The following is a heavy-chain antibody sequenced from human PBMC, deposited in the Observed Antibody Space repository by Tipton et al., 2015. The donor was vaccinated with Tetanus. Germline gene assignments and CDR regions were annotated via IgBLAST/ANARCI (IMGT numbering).Heavy chain of an antibody. CDR1: GGSISNYNYY. CDR3: ARQLGNYKGRYHCDD. J-gene: IGHJ4*02. CDR2: IYYGGAT. D-gene: IGHD7-27*01. V-gene: IGHV4-39*01. Sequence: TLSLTCTVSGGSISNYNYYWGWVRQTPGKGLEWIASIYYGGATYFNPSLKSRVSISVDTSKNQFSLKPNAVAAAGTAVNYCARQLGNYKGRYHCDDGGQGVLVAVPS.